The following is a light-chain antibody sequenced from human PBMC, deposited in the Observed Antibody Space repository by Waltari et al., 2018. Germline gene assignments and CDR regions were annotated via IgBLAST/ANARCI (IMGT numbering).Light chain of an antibody. V-gene: IGLV2-14*01. J-gene: IGLJ2*01. Sequence: QSALTQPSAVSGSPGQSVTIFSAGTSKDVGGYNSVSWYQEHPGQAPRVIIYDVSDRPSGVSDRFSGSKSGNTASLTISGLQAEDEADYYCSSQSSNDVVLFGGGTKLTVL. CDR2: DVS. CDR3: SSQSSNDVVL. CDR1: SKDVGGYNS.